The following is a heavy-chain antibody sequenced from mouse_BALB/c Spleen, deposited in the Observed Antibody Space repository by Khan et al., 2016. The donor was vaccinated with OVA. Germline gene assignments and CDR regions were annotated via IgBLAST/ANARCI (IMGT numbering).Heavy chain of an antibody. CDR1: GYIFTNYV. CDR2: INPYNAGT. CDR3: ARGASSWDFSFPY. Sequence: VQLQQPGPELVEPGASVKMSCKASGYIFTNYVMHWVKQKPGQGLEWIAYINPYNAGTRYNEKFKGKATLTSDISSTTAYMELSSLTSEDSAVYYCARGASSWDFSFPYWGQGTLVTVSA. D-gene: IGHD4-1*01. V-gene: IGHV1S136*01. J-gene: IGHJ3*01.